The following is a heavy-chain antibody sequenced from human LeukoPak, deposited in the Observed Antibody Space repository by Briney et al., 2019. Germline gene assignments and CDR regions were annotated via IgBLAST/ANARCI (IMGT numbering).Heavy chain of an antibody. CDR1: GYTFTSYG. Sequence: SVKVSCKASGYTFTSYGISWVRQAPGQGLEWMGGIIPIFGTANYAQKFQGRVTITADESTSTAYMELSSLRSEDTAVYYCARDRRPGVAAAGTSWFDPWGQGTLVTVSS. CDR3: ARDRRPGVAAAGTSWFDP. J-gene: IGHJ5*02. V-gene: IGHV1-69*13. D-gene: IGHD6-13*01. CDR2: IIPIFGTA.